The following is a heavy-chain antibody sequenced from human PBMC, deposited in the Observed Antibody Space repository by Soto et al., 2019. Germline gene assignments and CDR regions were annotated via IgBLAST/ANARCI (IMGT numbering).Heavy chain of an antibody. V-gene: IGHV4-39*01. CDR3: ARRPKSGSFHYYGVDV. CDR2: IYYTGKT. Sequence: SETLSLTCTVSGGSVSSSIYYWDWIRQPPGKGLEWIGNIYYTGKTNYNPSLRSRVTISVDTSKNQFSLKLSSVTAADTAVYYCARRPKSGSFHYYGVDVWGRGTMVTVSS. CDR1: GGSVSSSIYY. D-gene: IGHD1-26*01. J-gene: IGHJ6*02.